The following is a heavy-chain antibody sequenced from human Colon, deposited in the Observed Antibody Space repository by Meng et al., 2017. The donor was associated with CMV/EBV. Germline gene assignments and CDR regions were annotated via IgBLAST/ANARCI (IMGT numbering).Heavy chain of an antibody. J-gene: IGHJ4*02. V-gene: IGHV3-23*01. Sequence: GGSLRLSCVASGFIVSNAWMSWVRRAPGKGLEWISRIRDSDGVASYADSVRGRFTISRDISQNTLYLQMNSLKVEDTAVYYCTKGATFGVTAPDYWGQGTLVTVSS. CDR1: GFIVSNA. D-gene: IGHD2-21*02. CDR2: IRDSDGVA. CDR3: TKGATFGVTAPDY.